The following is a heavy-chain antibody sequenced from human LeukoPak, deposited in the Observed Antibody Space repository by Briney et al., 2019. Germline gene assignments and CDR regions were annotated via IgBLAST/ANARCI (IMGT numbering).Heavy chain of an antibody. J-gene: IGHJ4*02. Sequence: GGSLRHSCAASGFTFSDSTMHWVRQTSGKGLECVGRIRTKASNYATDYAASVKGRFTISRDDSKDSTYLHLSSLKTEDTAVYYCARRRGDDYGDYDYWGQGTLVTVSS. V-gene: IGHV3-73*01. D-gene: IGHD4-17*01. CDR2: IRTKASNYAT. CDR3: ARRRGDDYGDYDY. CDR1: GFTFSDST.